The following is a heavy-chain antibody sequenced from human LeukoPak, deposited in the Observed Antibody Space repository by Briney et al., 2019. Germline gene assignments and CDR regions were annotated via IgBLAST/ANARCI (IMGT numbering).Heavy chain of an antibody. D-gene: IGHD1-26*01. CDR3: ARYSGSYRIED. Sequence: SETLSLTCAVSGGSISSSSYYWGWIRQPPGKGLEWIGSVYYRGNTYYNPSLKSRVTTSVDTSKNQFSLKVSSMTAADTAVYYCARYSGSYRIEDWGQGTLVTVSS. J-gene: IGHJ4*02. CDR2: VYYRGNT. CDR1: GGSISSSSYY. V-gene: IGHV4-39*07.